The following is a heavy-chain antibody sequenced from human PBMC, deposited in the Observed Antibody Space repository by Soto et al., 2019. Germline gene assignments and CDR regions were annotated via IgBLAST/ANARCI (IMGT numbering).Heavy chain of an antibody. Sequence: PGGSLRLSCAASGFTFSSYAMSWVRQAPGKRLEWVSAISGSGGSTYYADSVKGRFTISRDNSKNTLYLQMNSLRAEDTAVYYCAKDRRIGGIFGVARPYYYYYGMDVWGQGTTVTVSS. CDR3: AKDRRIGGIFGVARPYYYYYGMDV. V-gene: IGHV3-23*01. J-gene: IGHJ6*02. CDR1: GFTFSSYA. D-gene: IGHD3-3*01. CDR2: ISGSGGST.